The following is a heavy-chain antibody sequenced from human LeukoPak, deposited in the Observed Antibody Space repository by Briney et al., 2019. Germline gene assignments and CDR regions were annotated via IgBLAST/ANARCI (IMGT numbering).Heavy chain of an antibody. J-gene: IGHJ6*02. CDR2: IYSGGST. CDR3: ARDGSRPYYYYGMDV. V-gene: IGHV3-53*01. Sequence: GGSLRLSCAASGLTVSSNYMSWVRQAPGKGLEWVSVIYSGGSTYYADSVKGRFTISRDNSKNTLYLQMNSLRAEDTAVYYCARDGSRPYYYYGMDVWGQGTTVTVSS. D-gene: IGHD6-6*01. CDR1: GLTVSSNY.